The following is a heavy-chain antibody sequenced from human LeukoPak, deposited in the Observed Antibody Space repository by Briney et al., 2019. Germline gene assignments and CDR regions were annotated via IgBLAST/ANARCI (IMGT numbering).Heavy chain of an antibody. CDR2: ISHSGTT. V-gene: IGHV4-39*01. CDR3: ARHRDWNLV. J-gene: IGHJ6*04. CDR1: GGSISSSSYY. D-gene: IGHD1-1*01. Sequence: SETLSLTCTVSGGSISSSSYYCSWFRQPPGKGLEWIGEISHSGTTNYNPSLKSRVTISVDTSKNQFSLKLSSVTAADTAVYYCARHRDWNLVWGKGTTVTVSS.